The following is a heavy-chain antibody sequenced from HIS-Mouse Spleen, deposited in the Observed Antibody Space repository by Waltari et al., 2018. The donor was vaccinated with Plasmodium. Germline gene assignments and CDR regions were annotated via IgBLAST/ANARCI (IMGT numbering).Heavy chain of an antibody. D-gene: IGHD5-18*01. CDR2: IYYSGST. Sequence: QVQLQESGPGLVKPSETLSLTCTVSGGSISSYYWSWIRQPPGKGLEWFGYIYYSGSTNDNPALKGRFPISVATSKNHFSLKLSSVTAADTAVYSCARLGYSDSYFDYCGRGTLVTVSS. CDR1: GGSISSYY. V-gene: IGHV4-59*08. CDR3: ARLGYSDSYFDY. J-gene: IGHJ4*02.